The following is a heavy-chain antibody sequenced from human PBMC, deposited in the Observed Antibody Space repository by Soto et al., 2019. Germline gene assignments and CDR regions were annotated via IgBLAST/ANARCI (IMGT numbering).Heavy chain of an antibody. CDR1: GFTFSSYS. D-gene: IGHD2-15*01. J-gene: IGHJ6*02. V-gene: IGHV3-21*01. Sequence: PGGSLRLSCAASGFTFSSYSMHWVRQAPGKGLEWVSSISSSSSYIYYADSVKGRFTISRDNSKNTLYLQMSSLRAEDTAVYYCTHCSGESCHGGYFGMDVRGQGTTVTVSS. CDR3: THCSGESCHGGYFGMDV. CDR2: ISSSSSYI.